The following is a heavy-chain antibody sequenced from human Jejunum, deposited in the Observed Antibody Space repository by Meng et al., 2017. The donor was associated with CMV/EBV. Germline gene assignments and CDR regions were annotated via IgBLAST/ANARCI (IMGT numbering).Heavy chain of an antibody. V-gene: IGHV3-33*06. Sequence: FTLSNYGMDWVRQAPGKGLEWVAVIWYDGNNKYYADSVKGRFTISRDNSKNTLYLEMSGLRAEDTAVYYCAKGGGGTGHYYGLDVWGQGTTVTVSS. CDR2: IWYDGNNK. CDR1: FTLSNYG. CDR3: AKGGGGTGHYYGLDV. D-gene: IGHD1-1*01. J-gene: IGHJ6*02.